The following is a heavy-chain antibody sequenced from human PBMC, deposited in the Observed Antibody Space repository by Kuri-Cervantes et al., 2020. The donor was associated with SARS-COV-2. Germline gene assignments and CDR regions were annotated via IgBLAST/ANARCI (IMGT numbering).Heavy chain of an antibody. CDR3: ARLRGAVAEGFGY. V-gene: IGHV4-59*12. Sequence: SETLSLTCTASGGSISSYYWSWIRQPPGKGLEWIGYIYYSGSTNYNPSLKSRVTISVDTSKNQFSLKLSSVTAADTAVYYCARLRGAVAEGFGYWGQGTLVTVSS. D-gene: IGHD6-19*01. CDR1: GGSISSYY. CDR2: IYYSGST. J-gene: IGHJ4*02.